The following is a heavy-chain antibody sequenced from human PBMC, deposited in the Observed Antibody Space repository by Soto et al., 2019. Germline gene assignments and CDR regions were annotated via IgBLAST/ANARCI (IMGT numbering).Heavy chain of an antibody. CDR3: ARRYGGNFDY. D-gene: IGHD5-12*01. J-gene: IGHJ4*02. CDR1: GGAVGGTTYY. CDR2: IYYSGST. Sequence: DTPSLTCTVSGGAVGGTTYYWGWMRQPPGKGLEWIGYIYYSGSTNYNPSLKSRVTISVDTSKNQFSLKLTSVTAADTAVYYCARRYGGNFDYWGQGTLVTVSS. V-gene: IGHV4-61*01.